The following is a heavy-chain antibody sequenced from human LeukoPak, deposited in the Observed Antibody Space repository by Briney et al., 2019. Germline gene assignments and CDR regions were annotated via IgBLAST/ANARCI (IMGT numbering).Heavy chain of an antibody. CDR1: GFAFGSHW. D-gene: IGHD1-26*01. J-gene: IGHJ4*02. CDR3: TRDGSGSRIPFDY. CDR2: IESDASNT. Sequence: GGSLRLSCAASGFAFGSHWMHWVRQAPGKGLAWVARIESDASNTRYADSVEGRFTISRDNANKTLYLQMNSLRAEDTAVYYCTRDGSGSRIPFDYWGQGTLVTVSS. V-gene: IGHV3-74*01.